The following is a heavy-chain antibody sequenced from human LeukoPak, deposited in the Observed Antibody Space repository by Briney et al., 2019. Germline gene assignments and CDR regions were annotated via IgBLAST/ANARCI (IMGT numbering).Heavy chain of an antibody. V-gene: IGHV4-4*02. J-gene: IGHJ4*02. CDR1: GGSITTTNW. Sequence: PSGTLSLTCAVSGGSITTTNWWSWVRQPPGKGLEWIGEVHLSGATNYNPSLESRVSMSIDKSKNHLSLEVTSVTAADTAIYYCTRESGAFSPFGFWGQGTPLTVSS. CDR3: TRESGAFSPFGF. CDR2: VHLSGAT. D-gene: IGHD1-26*01.